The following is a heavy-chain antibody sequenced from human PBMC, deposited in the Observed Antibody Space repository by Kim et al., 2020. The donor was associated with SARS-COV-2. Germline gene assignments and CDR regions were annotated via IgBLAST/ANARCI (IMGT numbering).Heavy chain of an antibody. J-gene: IGHJ4*02. CDR2: ISSSSSYI. CDR3: ASQYSSNWGNFDY. Sequence: GGSLRLSCAASGFTFSSYSMNWVRQAPGKGLEWVSSISSSSSYIYYADSVKGRFTISRDNAKNSLFLQMNSLRAEDTAVYYCASQYSSNWGNFDYWGQRTLVSVSS. V-gene: IGHV3-21*01. D-gene: IGHD6-13*01. CDR1: GFTFSSYS.